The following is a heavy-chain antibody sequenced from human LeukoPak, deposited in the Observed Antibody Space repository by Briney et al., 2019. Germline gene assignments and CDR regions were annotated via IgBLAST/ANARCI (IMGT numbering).Heavy chain of an antibody. Sequence: GASVKVSCKASGYTFTSYAMHWVRQAPGQRLEWMGWINAGNGNTKYSQKFQGRVTITRDTSASTAYMELSSLRAEDTAVYYCAREPGYCSSTSCFNWFDPWGQGTLVTVSS. D-gene: IGHD2-2*01. CDR2: INAGNGNT. J-gene: IGHJ5*02. CDR3: AREPGYCSSTSCFNWFDP. V-gene: IGHV1-3*01. CDR1: GYTFTSYA.